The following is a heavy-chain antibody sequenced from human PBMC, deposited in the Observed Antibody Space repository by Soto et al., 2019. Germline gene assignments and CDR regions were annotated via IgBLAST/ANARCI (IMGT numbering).Heavy chain of an antibody. Sequence: GGSLRLSCAASGFTFSSYAMSWVRQAPGKGLEWVSAISSSSSYIYYADSVKGRFTISRDNAKNSLYLQMNSLRAEDTAVYYCARVSGSFGMDVWGQGTTVTVSS. CDR3: ARVSGSFGMDV. CDR1: GFTFSSYA. V-gene: IGHV3-21*01. CDR2: ISSSSSYI. D-gene: IGHD1-26*01. J-gene: IGHJ6*02.